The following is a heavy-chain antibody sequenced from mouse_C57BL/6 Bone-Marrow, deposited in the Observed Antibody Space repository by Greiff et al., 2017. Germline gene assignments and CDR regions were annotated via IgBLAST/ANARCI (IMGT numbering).Heavy chain of an antibody. Sequence: EVQVVESGGGLVKPGGSLKLSCAASGFTFSAYGMHWVRQAPEKGLAWVAYISSGSSTIYYADTVKGRFTISRDNAKNTLFLQMTSLRSEDTAMYYCARDGYYFYWYFDVWGTGTTVTVSS. D-gene: IGHD2-3*01. CDR2: ISSGSSTI. V-gene: IGHV5-17*01. J-gene: IGHJ1*03. CDR1: GFTFSAYG. CDR3: ARDGYYFYWYFDV.